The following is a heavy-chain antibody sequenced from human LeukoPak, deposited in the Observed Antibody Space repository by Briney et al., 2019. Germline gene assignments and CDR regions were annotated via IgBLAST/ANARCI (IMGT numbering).Heavy chain of an antibody. CDR2: ISSSSSYI. D-gene: IGHD5-18*01. CDR3: ARAGYNYGYDFSY. J-gene: IGHJ4*02. V-gene: IGHV3-21*01. CDR1: GFIFSGYG. Sequence: GGSLRLSCAASGFIFSGYGMNWVRQAPGKGLEWVSSISSSSSYIYYGDSVKGRFTISRDNARNSLYLQMNSLRAEDTAVYYCARAGYNYGYDFSYWGQGTLSPSPQ.